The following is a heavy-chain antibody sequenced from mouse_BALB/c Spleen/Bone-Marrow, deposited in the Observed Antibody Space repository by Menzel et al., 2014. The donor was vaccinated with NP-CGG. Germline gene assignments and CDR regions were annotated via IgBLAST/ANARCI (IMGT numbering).Heavy chain of an antibody. D-gene: IGHD2-4*01. J-gene: IGHJ4*01. CDR1: GFSLTGYG. Sequence: VQLQQSGPGLVAPSQSLSITCTVSGFSLTGYGVNWVRQPLGKGLEWLGMIWGDGSTDYNSALKSRLSISKDNSKSQVFLKMNSLQTDDTARYYCARALYDYDDLYCAMDYWGQGTSVTVSS. CDR3: ARALYDYDDLYCAMDY. V-gene: IGHV2-6-7*01. CDR2: IWGDGST.